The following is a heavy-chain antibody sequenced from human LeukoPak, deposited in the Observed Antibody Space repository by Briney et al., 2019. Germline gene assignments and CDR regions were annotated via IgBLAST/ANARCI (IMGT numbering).Heavy chain of an antibody. V-gene: IGHV3-30*18. J-gene: IGHJ2*01. CDR1: GFTFSSYG. Sequence: PGGSLRPARSASGFTFSSYGMHWVSQAPGKGLEWVAVISYDGSNKYYADSVKGRFTISRDNSKNTLYLQMNSLRAEDTAVYYCAKDLMPWIQLWLPYFDLWGRGTLVTVSS. CDR2: ISYDGSNK. D-gene: IGHD5-18*01. CDR3: AKDLMPWIQLWLPYFDL.